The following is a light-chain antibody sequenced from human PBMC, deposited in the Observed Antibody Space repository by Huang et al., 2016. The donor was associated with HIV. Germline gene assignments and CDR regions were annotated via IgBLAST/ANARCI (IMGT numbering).Light chain of an antibody. Sequence: QLTQSPSSLSASVGDRVTITCRASQGSSNTLAWYQQKPGKAPKLLIYDASSLQTGAPSRFSGSGSGTDFTLTISSLQPEDCATYYCQQFNHYPLTFGRGTKVEIE. J-gene: IGKJ4*01. CDR2: DAS. V-gene: IGKV1D-13*01. CDR3: QQFNHYPLT. CDR1: QGSSNT.